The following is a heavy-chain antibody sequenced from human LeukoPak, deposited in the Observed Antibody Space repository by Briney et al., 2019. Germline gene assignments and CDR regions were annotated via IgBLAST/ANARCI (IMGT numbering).Heavy chain of an antibody. CDR2: IYYSGST. V-gene: IGHV4-59*01. D-gene: IGHD7-27*01. CDR3: ARGRTGVPSWFDP. CDR1: GGSISSYY. J-gene: IGHJ5*02. Sequence: PSETLSLTCTVSGGSISSYYWSWIRQPPGKGLEWIGYIYYSGSTNYNPSLKSRVTISVDTSKNQFSLKLSSVTAADTAVYYRARGRTGVPSWFDPWGQGTLVTVSS.